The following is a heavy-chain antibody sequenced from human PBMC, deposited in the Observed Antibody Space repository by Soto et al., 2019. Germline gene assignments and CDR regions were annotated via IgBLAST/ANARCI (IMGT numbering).Heavy chain of an antibody. V-gene: IGHV4-31*03. CDR1: GGSISSGGYY. CDR3: ARDRSSAVAGLFDY. J-gene: IGHJ4*02. CDR2: IYYSGST. D-gene: IGHD6-19*01. Sequence: SETLSLTCTVSGGSISSGGYYWSWIRQHPGKGLEWIGYIYYSGSTYYNPSLKSRVTISVDTSKNQFSLKLSSVTAADTAVYYCARDRSSAVAGLFDYWGQGTPVTVSS.